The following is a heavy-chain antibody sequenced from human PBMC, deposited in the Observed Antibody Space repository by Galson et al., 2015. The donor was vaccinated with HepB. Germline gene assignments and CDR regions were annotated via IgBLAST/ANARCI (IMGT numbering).Heavy chain of an antibody. V-gene: IGHV4-31*03. D-gene: IGHD3-10*01. Sequence: SLTCTVPGGSLGSGGYYWSWIRQQPGKGLEWIGYTHYRGSTYYNPPLRSRLTISEGMSKNQFSLKLSSLTAADTAIYYCARGSEDNYCSFDYWGQGTLVTVSS. CDR3: ARGSEDNYCSFDY. CDR2: THYRGST. CDR1: GGSLGSGGYY. J-gene: IGHJ4*02.